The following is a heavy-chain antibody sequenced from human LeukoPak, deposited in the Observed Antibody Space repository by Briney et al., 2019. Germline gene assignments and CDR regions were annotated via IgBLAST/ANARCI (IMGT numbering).Heavy chain of an antibody. Sequence: ASVKVSCKVSGYALSESSMHWVRQAPGKGLEWMGGFDPEDDERVYPQMLQGRVTMTEDTSTDTAYMELSSLRSEDTAVYFCATGRPGSLLDYWGQGTVVTVSS. CDR2: FDPEDDER. CDR1: GYALSESS. CDR3: ATGRPGSLLDY. D-gene: IGHD1-1*01. V-gene: IGHV1-24*01. J-gene: IGHJ4*02.